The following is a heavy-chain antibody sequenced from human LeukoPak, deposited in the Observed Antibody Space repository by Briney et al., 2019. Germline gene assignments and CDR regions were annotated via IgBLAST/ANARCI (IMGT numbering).Heavy chain of an antibody. CDR3: ARVGYYYDSSGYYLGY. Sequence: ASVKVSCKASGYTFTSYDINWVRQATGQGLEWMGWMNPNSGNTGYAQKFQGRVTMTRNTSISTAYMELSGLRSEDTAVYYCARVGYYYDSSGYYLGYWGQGTLVTVSS. V-gene: IGHV1-8*01. J-gene: IGHJ4*02. CDR1: GYTFTSYD. CDR2: MNPNSGNT. D-gene: IGHD3-22*01.